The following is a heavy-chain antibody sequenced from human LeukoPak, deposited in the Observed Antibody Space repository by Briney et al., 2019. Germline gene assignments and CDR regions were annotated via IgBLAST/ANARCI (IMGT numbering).Heavy chain of an antibody. V-gene: IGHV3-7*01. CDR2: IKQDGSER. CDR1: GLIFSNYW. J-gene: IGHJ4*02. CDR3: VRGHTILAY. Sequence: GGSLRLSCAASGLIFSNYWMSWFRQAPGKGLEWVANIKQDGSERYYVDSAKGRFTISGDNAKDSLYLQMNSLRAEDTGVYYCVRGHTILAYWGQGTLVTVSS. D-gene: IGHD3-3*01.